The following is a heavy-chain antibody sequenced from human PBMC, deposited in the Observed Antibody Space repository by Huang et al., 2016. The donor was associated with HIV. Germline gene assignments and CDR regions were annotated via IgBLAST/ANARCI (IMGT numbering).Heavy chain of an antibody. D-gene: IGHD2-15*01. CDR1: GYTFSTYD. CDR2: MNPNSGNT. CDR3: ATLPPVNYGRSGGRVRDY. J-gene: IGHJ4*02. Sequence: QVQLVQSGAEVKKPGASVKVSCKASGYTFSTYDINWVRQAPGQGLEWRGWMNPNSGNTGLARKFQGRVTMTRSTSISTAYMELRRLRFEDTAVYYCATLPPVNYGRSGGRVRDYWGQGSLVTVSS. V-gene: IGHV1-8*01.